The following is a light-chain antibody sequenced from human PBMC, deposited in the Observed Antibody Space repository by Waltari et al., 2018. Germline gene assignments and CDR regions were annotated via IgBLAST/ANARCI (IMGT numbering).Light chain of an antibody. CDR3: QQYNHWPPIT. J-gene: IGKJ5*01. CDR2: EAS. CDR1: QSGSSN. Sequence: IVMTQSPDTLSVSPGVSATFSCRASQSGSSNLAWYQQKPGQAPRLLIYEASTRATSIPARFRGSGSGTDFTLTISSLQSEDSAVYYCQQYNHWPPITFGQGTRLEIK. V-gene: IGKV3-15*01.